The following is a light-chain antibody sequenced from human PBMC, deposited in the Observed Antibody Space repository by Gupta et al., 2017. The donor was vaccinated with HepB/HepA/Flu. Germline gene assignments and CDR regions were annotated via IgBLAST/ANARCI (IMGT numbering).Light chain of an antibody. CDR1: NIGSKS. Sequence: SYVLTQPPSVSVAPGKTARITCGGNNIGSKSVHWYQQKPGQAPVLVVYDDSDRPSGIPERFSGSNSGNTATLTISRVESGDDADYYCQVWDSSSDLLVVFGGGTKLTVL. V-gene: IGLV3-21*03. J-gene: IGLJ2*01. CDR2: DDS. CDR3: QVWDSSSDLLVV.